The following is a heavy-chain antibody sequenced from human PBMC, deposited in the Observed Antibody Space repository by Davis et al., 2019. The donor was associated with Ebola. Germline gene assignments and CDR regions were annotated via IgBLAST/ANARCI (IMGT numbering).Heavy chain of an antibody. CDR2: MYYSGSA. CDR1: GDGSISSSNDY. V-gene: IGHV4-39*02. CDR3: ARDSSRGDYVRY. Sequence: MPSETLSLTCTVSGDGSISSSNDYWGWIRQSPGKGLEWIGSMYYSGSAFYNPSLKSRVTISLDTSKNQFSLKLNSVTAADTAVYYCARDSSRGDYVRYWGQGTRVTVSS. D-gene: IGHD4-17*01. J-gene: IGHJ4*02.